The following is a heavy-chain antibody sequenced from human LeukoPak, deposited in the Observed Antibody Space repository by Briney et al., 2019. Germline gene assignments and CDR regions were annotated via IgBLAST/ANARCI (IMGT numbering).Heavy chain of an antibody. CDR3: AKDREWLVPEMHI. D-gene: IGHD6-19*01. CDR2: MNPNSGNT. Sequence: GASVKVSCKASGYTFTSYDINWVRQATGQGLEWMGWMNPNSGNTGYAQKFQGRVTMTRNTSISTAYMELSSLRSEDTAVYYCAKDREWLVPEMHIWGQGTMVTVSS. V-gene: IGHV1-8*01. J-gene: IGHJ3*02. CDR1: GYTFTSYD.